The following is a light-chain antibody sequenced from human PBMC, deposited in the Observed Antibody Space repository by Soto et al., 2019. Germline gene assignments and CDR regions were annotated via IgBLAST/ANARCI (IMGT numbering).Light chain of an antibody. CDR1: QGISSY. J-gene: IGKJ5*01. V-gene: IGKV3D-11*01. CDR2: DAS. Sequence: QWRVHVPLSRWERATRSCKASQGISSYLAWYQHKPGQAPRLLIYDASNRATGIPARFSGSGSGADFCLAISSLQAGDVAVLYCELYCGTPPAVGQGTRLEIK. CDR3: ELYCGTPPA.